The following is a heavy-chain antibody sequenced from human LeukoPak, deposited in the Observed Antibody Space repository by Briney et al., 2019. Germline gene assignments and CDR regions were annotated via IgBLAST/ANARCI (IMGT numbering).Heavy chain of an antibody. CDR1: GYTFTGYY. Sequence: ASVKVSCKASGYTFTGYYMHWVRQAPGQGLEWMGWISPNSGGTNYAQKFQGWVTMTRDTSISTAYMELSRLRSVDTAVYYCARSFGIVGAMGAFDIWGQGTMVTVSS. D-gene: IGHD1-26*01. V-gene: IGHV1-2*04. CDR2: ISPNSGGT. J-gene: IGHJ3*02. CDR3: ARSFGIVGAMGAFDI.